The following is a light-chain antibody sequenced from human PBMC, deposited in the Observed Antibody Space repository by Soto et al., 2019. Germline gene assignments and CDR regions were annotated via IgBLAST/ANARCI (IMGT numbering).Light chain of an antibody. CDR1: SSDVGGYNY. CDR2: EVN. J-gene: IGLJ2*01. Sequence: QSALTQPPSASGSPGQSVTISCTGTSSDVGGYNYVSWYQQHPGKAPKPMIYEVNKRPSGVPDRFSGSKSGNTASLTVSGLQAEDEADYYCSSFAGSNRVVFGGGTKLTVL. CDR3: SSFAGSNRVV. V-gene: IGLV2-8*01.